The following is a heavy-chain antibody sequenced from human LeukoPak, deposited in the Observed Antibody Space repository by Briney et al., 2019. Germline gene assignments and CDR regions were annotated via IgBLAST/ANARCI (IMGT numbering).Heavy chain of an antibody. J-gene: IGHJ4*02. CDR3: ARVSGGR. CDR2: ISSSSSYI. CDR1: GFTVSSSY. Sequence: GESLRLSCAASGFTVSSSYMSWVRQAPGKGLEWVSSISSSSSYIYYADSVKGRFTISRDNAKNSLYLQMNSLRAEDTAVYYCARVSGGRWGQGTLVTVSS. D-gene: IGHD3-16*01. V-gene: IGHV3-21*01.